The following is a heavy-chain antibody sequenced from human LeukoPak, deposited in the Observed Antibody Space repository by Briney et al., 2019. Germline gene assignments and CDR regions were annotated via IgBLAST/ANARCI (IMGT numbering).Heavy chain of an antibody. D-gene: IGHD3-10*01. V-gene: IGHV1-2*02. CDR2: INPNSGGT. CDR1: GYTFTGYY. J-gene: IGHJ3*02. Sequence: GASVKVSCKASGYTFTGYYMHWVRQAPGQGLEWMGWINPNSGGTNYAQKFQGRVTMTRDTSISTDNMEMSRLRSDDTAVYYCAREGITMVRGGGAFDIWGQGTMVTVSS. CDR3: AREGITMVRGGGAFDI.